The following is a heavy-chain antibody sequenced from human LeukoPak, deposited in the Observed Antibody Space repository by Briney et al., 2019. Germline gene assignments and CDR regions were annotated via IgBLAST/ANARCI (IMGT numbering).Heavy chain of an antibody. CDR2: IYYSGST. Sequence: SETPSLTCTVSGGSISSYYWSWIRQPPGKGLEWIGYIYYSGSTNYNPSLKSRVTISVDTSKNQFSLKLSSVTAADTAVYYCARVKQQLVLDYGMDVWGKGTTVTVSS. V-gene: IGHV4-59*01. D-gene: IGHD6-13*01. CDR3: ARVKQQLVLDYGMDV. CDR1: GGSISSYY. J-gene: IGHJ6*04.